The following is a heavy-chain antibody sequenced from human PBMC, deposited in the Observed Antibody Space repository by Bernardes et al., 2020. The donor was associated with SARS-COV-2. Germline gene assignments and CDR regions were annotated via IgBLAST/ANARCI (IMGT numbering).Heavy chain of an antibody. J-gene: IGHJ4*02. CDR1: GFTFSSYG. V-gene: IGHV3-23*01. CDR3: AGTSVTCCDY. D-gene: IGHD1-7*01. Sequence: GGSLRLSCAATGFTFSSYGMSWVRQAPGKGLEWVSAISGSGDNTYYADSVQGRFTISRDNSKRTLYLQMNTLRVEDTAVYYCAGTSVTCCDYWGQGSLVTV. CDR2: ISGSGDNT.